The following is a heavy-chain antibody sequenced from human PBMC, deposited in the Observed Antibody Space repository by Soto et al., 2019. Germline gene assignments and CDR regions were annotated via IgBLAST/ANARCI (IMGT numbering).Heavy chain of an antibody. D-gene: IGHD3-22*01. Sequence: ASVKVSCKASGYTFTDYYIHWVRQAPGQGLEWMGWVNPNSGGTNYAQKFQGWVTMTRDTSISTVYMELSSLKSDDMAVYYCAREVVIPFYYYYYGMDVWGQGTTVTVSS. CDR1: GYTFTDYY. V-gene: IGHV1-2*04. CDR2: VNPNSGGT. J-gene: IGHJ6*02. CDR3: AREVVIPFYYYYYGMDV.